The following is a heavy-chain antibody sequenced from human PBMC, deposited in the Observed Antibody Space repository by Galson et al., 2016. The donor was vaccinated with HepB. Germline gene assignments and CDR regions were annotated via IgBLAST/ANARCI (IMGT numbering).Heavy chain of an antibody. Sequence: SETLSLTCAVSGGSLSGYYWSWIRQPPGKGLEWIGEISNSGSTNHNPSLKSRVTISPDTSRNQFSLMLTSVTAADTAVYYCTRGRGIALWGQGTLVTVSS. J-gene: IGHJ4*02. CDR1: GGSLSGYY. V-gene: IGHV4-34*01. CDR3: TRGRGIAL. CDR2: ISNSGST.